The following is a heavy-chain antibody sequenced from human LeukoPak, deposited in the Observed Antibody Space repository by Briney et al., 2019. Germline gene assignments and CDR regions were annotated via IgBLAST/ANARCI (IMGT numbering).Heavy chain of an antibody. CDR1: GFNFGDYY. J-gene: IGHJ4*02. CDR3: ARSWGVVAFDY. Sequence: KPGGSLRLSCAASGFNFGDYYMSWIRQAPGKGLEWLTHISGSGSTIQYADSVKGRFIISRDNAENSLYLQMNRLRGEDTAVYYCARSWGVVAFDYWGQGTLVTVTS. V-gene: IGHV3-11*04. D-gene: IGHD3-16*01. CDR2: ISGSGSTI.